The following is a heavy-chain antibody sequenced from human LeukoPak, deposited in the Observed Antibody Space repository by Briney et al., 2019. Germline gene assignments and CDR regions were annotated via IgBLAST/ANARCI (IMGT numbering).Heavy chain of an antibody. CDR1: GFTFSSYW. Sequence: PGGSLRLSCAASGFTFSSYWMSWVRQAPGKGLEWVANIKQDGSEKYYLGSVKGRFTVSRDNAKNSLYLQMNSLRAEDTAVYYCARPIVVVPAAKGVQHLPDYWGQGTLVTVSS. J-gene: IGHJ4*02. D-gene: IGHD2-2*01. CDR3: ARPIVVVPAAKGVQHLPDY. CDR2: IKQDGSEK. V-gene: IGHV3-7*01.